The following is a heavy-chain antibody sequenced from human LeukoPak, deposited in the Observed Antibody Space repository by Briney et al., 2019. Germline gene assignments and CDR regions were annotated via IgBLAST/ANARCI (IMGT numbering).Heavy chain of an antibody. CDR3: ARDGSCSSTSCYRENDAFDI. Sequence: ASVKVSCKASGGTFSSYAISWVRQAPGQGLECMGGIIPIFGTANYAQKFQGRVTITADESTSTAYMELSSLRSEDTAVYYCARDGSCSSTSCYRENDAFDIWGQGTMVTVSS. CDR2: IIPIFGTA. J-gene: IGHJ3*02. CDR1: GGTFSSYA. V-gene: IGHV1-69*13. D-gene: IGHD2-2*02.